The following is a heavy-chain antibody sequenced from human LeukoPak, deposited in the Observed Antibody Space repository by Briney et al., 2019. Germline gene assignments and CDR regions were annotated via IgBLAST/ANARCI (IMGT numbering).Heavy chain of an antibody. CDR1: GFTFSSYT. CDR2: ITTSDGNT. Sequence: GGSLRLSCAASGFTFSSYTMSWVRQAPGKGLEWVSTITTSDGNTYYADSVKGRFTVSRDNSKNTLFLRMNSLRAEDTAVYYCAKDGGLWVSAHWGDSWGRGTLVTVSS. D-gene: IGHD7-27*01. CDR3: AKDGGLWVSAHWGDS. J-gene: IGHJ4*02. V-gene: IGHV3-23*01.